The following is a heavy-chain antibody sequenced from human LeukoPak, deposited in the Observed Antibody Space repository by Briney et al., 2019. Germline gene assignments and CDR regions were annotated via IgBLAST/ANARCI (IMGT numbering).Heavy chain of an antibody. V-gene: IGHV1-3*01. J-gene: IGHJ3*02. CDR2: INAGNGNT. CDR1: GYTFTSYA. Sequence: ASVKVSCKASGYTFTSYAMHWVRQAPGQRLEWMGWINAGNGNTKYSQKFQGRVTITRDTSASTAYMELSSLRSEDTAVYYCARDLRVDYYDSSGYYYGKKAFDIWGQGTMVTVSS. D-gene: IGHD3-22*01. CDR3: ARDLRVDYYDSSGYYYGKKAFDI.